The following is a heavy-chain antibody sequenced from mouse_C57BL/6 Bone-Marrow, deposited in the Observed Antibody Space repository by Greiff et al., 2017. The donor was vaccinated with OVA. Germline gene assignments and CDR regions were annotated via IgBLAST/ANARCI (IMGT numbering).Heavy chain of an antibody. Sequence: VQGVESGAELVKPGASVKLSCKASGYTFTEYTIHWVKQRSGQGLEWIGWFYPGSGSIKYNEKFKDKATLTADKSSSTVYMELSRLTSEDAAVYFCARHEEGNWDVGAMDYWGQGTSVTVSS. D-gene: IGHD4-1*02. J-gene: IGHJ4*01. V-gene: IGHV1-62-2*01. CDR3: ARHEEGNWDVGAMDY. CDR2: FYPGSGSI. CDR1: GYTFTEYT.